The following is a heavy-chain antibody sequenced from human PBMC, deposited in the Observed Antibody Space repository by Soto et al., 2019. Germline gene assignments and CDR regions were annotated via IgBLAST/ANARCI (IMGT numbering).Heavy chain of an antibody. Sequence: PSETLSLTCTVSGGSISGYYWSWLRQPPGKGLEWIGYIYYSGTTYYNPSLKSRLTISIDTSKKHFSLRLTSVTAADTAVYYCETYDSNGLAFWGQGTLVPVSS. CDR2: IYYSGTT. V-gene: IGHV4-59*08. CDR3: ETYDSNGLAF. CDR1: GGSISGYY. J-gene: IGHJ4*02. D-gene: IGHD3-22*01.